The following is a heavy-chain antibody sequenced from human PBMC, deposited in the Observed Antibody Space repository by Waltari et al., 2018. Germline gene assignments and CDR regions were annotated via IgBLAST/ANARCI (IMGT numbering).Heavy chain of an antibody. Sequence: QVQLQQWGAGLLKPSETLSLTCAVYGGSFSGYYWSWIRQHPGKGLEWIGEINHSGSTNYNPSLKSRVTISVDTSKNQFSRKLSSVTAADTAVYYCASHYPGGYSALGAFDIWGQGTMVTVSS. V-gene: IGHV4-34*01. CDR3: ASHYPGGYSALGAFDI. CDR1: GGSFSGYY. J-gene: IGHJ3*02. CDR2: INHSGST. D-gene: IGHD5-18*01.